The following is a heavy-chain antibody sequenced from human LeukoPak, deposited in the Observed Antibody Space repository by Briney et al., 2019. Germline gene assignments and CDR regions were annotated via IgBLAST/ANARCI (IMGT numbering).Heavy chain of an antibody. D-gene: IGHD3-22*01. CDR3: ARDMSDSSGYPFFDY. V-gene: IGHV3-48*01. CDR1: GFTFSRYS. Sequence: GGSLRLSCAASGFTFSRYSMNWVRQAPGKGLEWVSYINSGSNTLYYADSVKGRFTISRDNAMNSVSLQMNSLRAEDTAVYYCARDMSDSSGYPFFDYWGQGTLVTVSS. J-gene: IGHJ4*02. CDR2: INSGSNTL.